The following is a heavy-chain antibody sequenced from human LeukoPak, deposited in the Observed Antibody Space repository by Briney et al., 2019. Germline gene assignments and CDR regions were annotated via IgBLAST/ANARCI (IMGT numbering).Heavy chain of an antibody. D-gene: IGHD4-23*01. Sequence: PSETLSLTCTVSGGSISSWTYYWGWIRQPLGKGLEWIGTIYYGGTNYYNPSLKSRVTISVDTSKNQFSLNLNSVTAADTAVYYCAYGSNSAADHWGQGTLVTVSS. J-gene: IGHJ4*02. V-gene: IGHV4-39*01. CDR1: GGSISSWTYY. CDR2: IYYGGTN. CDR3: AYGSNSAADH.